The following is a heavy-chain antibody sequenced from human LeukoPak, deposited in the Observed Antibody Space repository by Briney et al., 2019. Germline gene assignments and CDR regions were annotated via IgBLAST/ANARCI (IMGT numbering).Heavy chain of an antibody. V-gene: IGHV4-39*01. CDR1: GGSISSSSYS. Sequence: SSETLSLTCTVSGGSISSSSYSWGWIRQPPGKGLEWIGSIYYSGSTYYNPSLKSRVTISVDTSKNQFSLKLSSVTAADTAVYYCARARSHIFDYWGQGTLVTVSS. D-gene: IGHD6-6*01. CDR2: IYYSGST. CDR3: ARARSHIFDY. J-gene: IGHJ4*02.